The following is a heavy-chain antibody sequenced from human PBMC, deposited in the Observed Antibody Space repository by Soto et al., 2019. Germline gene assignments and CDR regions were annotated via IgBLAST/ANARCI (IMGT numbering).Heavy chain of an antibody. CDR2: ISSSSTYI. CDR1: GFTFSTYI. V-gene: IGHV3-21*01. Sequence: EVQLVESGGGLVKPGGSLRLSCAASGFTFSTYIMNWVRQAPGKGLEWVSSISSSSTYIYYADSVKGRFTISRDNAKNSLYLLVNSLIAADTAVYYCARDQCSGGSCYSHAFDIWGPGTMVTVSS. CDR3: ARDQCSGGSCYSHAFDI. D-gene: IGHD2-15*01. J-gene: IGHJ3*02.